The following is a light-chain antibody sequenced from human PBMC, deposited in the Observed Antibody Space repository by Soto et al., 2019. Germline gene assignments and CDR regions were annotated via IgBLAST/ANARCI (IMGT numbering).Light chain of an antibody. CDR3: SSYTSSNAYV. CDR1: SSDVGSYNY. CDR2: DVS. Sequence: QSALTQPASVSGSPGQSITISCTGTSSDVGSYNYVSWYQQDPGKAPKLMIYDVSNRPSGVSNRFSGSKSGNTASLTISGLQADDEADYYCSSYTSSNAYVFGTGTKLTVL. V-gene: IGLV2-14*01. J-gene: IGLJ1*01.